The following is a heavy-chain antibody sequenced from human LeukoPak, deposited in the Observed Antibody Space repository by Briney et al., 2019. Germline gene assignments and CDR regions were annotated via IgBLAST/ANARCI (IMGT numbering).Heavy chain of an antibody. CDR3: AKCRSLSPAAAINY. J-gene: IGHJ4*02. CDR2: IKQDGSEK. Sequence: GGSLRLSCVASGFSFNNYRMTWVRQAPGKGLEWVANIKQDGSEKQYVDSVKGRFAISRDNAKKSLYLQINTLRAEDTAVYYCAKCRSLSPAAAINYWGQGTLVTVSS. CDR1: GFSFNNYR. D-gene: IGHD2-2*01. V-gene: IGHV3-7*03.